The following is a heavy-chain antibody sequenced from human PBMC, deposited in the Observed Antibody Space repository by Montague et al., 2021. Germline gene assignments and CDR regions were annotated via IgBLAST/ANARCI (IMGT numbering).Heavy chain of an antibody. CDR1: GGSISSNNW. Sequence: SETLSLTCAVSGGSISSNNWWSWVRQPPGKGLEWVGEIYHSGSTNYNPSLKSRVTISVDKSKNQFSLKLKYVTAADTAVYYCARGDGSGWNPLFDNWGQGTLVTVSS. CDR3: ARGDGSGWNPLFDN. CDR2: IYHSGST. V-gene: IGHV4-4*02. D-gene: IGHD6-19*01. J-gene: IGHJ4*02.